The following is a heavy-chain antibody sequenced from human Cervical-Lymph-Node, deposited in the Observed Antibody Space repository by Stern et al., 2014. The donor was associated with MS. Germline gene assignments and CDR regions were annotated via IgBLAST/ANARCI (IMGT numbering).Heavy chain of an antibody. J-gene: IGHJ5*02. D-gene: IGHD3-10*01. CDR2: IIPGLGST. CDR3: ARDQGDYGSGSDYSWFDP. V-gene: IGHV1-69*06. Sequence: QVQLVQSGDEVKKPGSSVKVSCKASRDTFSHYALSWVRQAPEQGLEWMGGIIPGLGSTSDAQKFQGRIAISADTSTNTVYMELSSLRSEDTAVYFCARDQGDYGSGSDYSWFDPWGQGTLVTVSS. CDR1: RDTFSHYA.